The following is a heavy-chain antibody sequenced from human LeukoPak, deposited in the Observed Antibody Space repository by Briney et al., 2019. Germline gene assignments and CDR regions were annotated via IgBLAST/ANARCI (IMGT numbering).Heavy chain of an antibody. Sequence: GGSLRLSCAASGFTFSSDSMNWVRQAPGKGLEWVSSISSSSSYIYYADSVKGRFTISRDNAKNSLYLQMNSLRAEDTAVYYCARDPYGSGSYRDYFDYWGQGTLVTVSS. CDR3: ARDPYGSGSYRDYFDY. D-gene: IGHD3-10*01. CDR1: GFTFSSDS. V-gene: IGHV3-21*01. CDR2: ISSSSSYI. J-gene: IGHJ4*02.